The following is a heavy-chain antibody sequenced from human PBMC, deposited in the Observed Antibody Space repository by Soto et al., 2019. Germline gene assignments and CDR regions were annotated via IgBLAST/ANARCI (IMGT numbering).Heavy chain of an antibody. CDR2: IWYDGSNK. CDR1: GFTFSSYG. V-gene: IGHV3-33*01. Sequence: GGSLRLSCAASGFTFSSYGMHWVRQAPGKGLEWVAVIWYDGSNKYYADSVKGRFTISRDNSKNTLYLQMNSLRAEDTAVYYCAREEIVGATNYYYYGMDVWGQGTTVTVSS. J-gene: IGHJ6*02. D-gene: IGHD1-26*01. CDR3: AREEIVGATNYYYYGMDV.